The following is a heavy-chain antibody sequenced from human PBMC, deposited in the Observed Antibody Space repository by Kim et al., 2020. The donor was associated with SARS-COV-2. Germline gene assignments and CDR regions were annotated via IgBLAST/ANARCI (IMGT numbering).Heavy chain of an antibody. Sequence: GGSLRLSCAASGFTFGDYAMHWVRQVPGKGLEWVSGISWNSDTIDYADSMKGRFTISRDNAKNSLYLQMNSLRVEDTALYYCAKDYGGARLRNYFSWFDPWGQGTLVTVSS. CDR2: ISWNSDTI. D-gene: IGHD1-7*01. V-gene: IGHV3-9*01. CDR3: AKDYGGARLRNYFSWFDP. CDR1: GFTFGDYA. J-gene: IGHJ5*02.